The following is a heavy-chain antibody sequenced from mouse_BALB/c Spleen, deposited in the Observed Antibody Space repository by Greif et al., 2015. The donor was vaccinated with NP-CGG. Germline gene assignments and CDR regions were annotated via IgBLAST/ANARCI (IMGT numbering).Heavy chain of an antibody. V-gene: IGHV1-80*01. Sequence: VQLQQSGAELVRPGSSVKISCKASGYAFSSYWMNWVKQRPGQGLEWIGQIYPGDGDTNYNGKFKGKATLTADKSSSTAYMQLSSLTSEDSAVYFCARSGVRGYYFDYWGQGTTLTVSS. CDR3: ARSGVRGYYFDY. J-gene: IGHJ2*01. D-gene: IGHD3-1*01. CDR1: GYAFSSYW. CDR2: IYPGDGDT.